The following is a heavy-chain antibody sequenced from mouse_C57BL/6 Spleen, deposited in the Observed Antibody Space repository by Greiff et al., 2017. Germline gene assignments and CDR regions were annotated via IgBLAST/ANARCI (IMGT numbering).Heavy chain of an antibody. CDR1: GYAFTNHL. D-gene: IGHD1-1*01. J-gene: IGHJ4*01. Sequence: QVQLQQSGAALVRPGTSVQVSCKASGYAFTNHLIEWVKQRPGQGLAWIGVINPGRGGTNYTEKFKGKATLTADESSSTDYMQLSSLTSEDSAVYFCARSKYIITTNAMDDWGQGTSLTVAS. CDR3: ARSKYIITTNAMDD. CDR2: INPGRGGT. V-gene: IGHV1-54*01.